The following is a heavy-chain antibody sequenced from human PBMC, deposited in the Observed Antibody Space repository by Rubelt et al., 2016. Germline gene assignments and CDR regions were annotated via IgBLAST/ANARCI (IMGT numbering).Heavy chain of an antibody. Sequence: QLQLQESGPGLVKPSETLSLTCTVSGGSISSRSYYWGWIRQPPGKGLEWIGSIYYSGSTYYNPSLKSRGTMSVATSKNQFSLELSAVTAADTAVYYCARGTLTGRFDPWGQGTLVTVSS. D-gene: IGHD7-27*01. J-gene: IGHJ5*02. V-gene: IGHV4-39*07. CDR2: IYYSGST. CDR1: GGSISSRSYY. CDR3: ARGTLTGRFDP.